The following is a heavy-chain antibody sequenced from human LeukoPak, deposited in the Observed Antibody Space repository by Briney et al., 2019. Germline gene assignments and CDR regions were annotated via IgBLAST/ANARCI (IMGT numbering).Heavy chain of an antibody. V-gene: IGHV4-34*01. CDR1: GGSFSGYY. Sequence: SETLSLTCAVYGGSFSGYYWSWIRQPPGKGLEWIGEINHSGSTNYNPSLKSRVTISVDTSKNQFSLKLSSVTAADTAVYYCARGPRGGVRYYYFDYWGQGTLVTVSS. D-gene: IGHD3-16*01. J-gene: IGHJ4*02. CDR3: ARGPRGGVRYYYFDY. CDR2: INHSGST.